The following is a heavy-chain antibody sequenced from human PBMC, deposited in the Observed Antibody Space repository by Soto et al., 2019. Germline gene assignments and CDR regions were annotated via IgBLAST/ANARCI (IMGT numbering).Heavy chain of an antibody. CDR3: TRDQPITP. V-gene: IGHV3-49*04. Sequence: PGGSLRLSCAASGFTFADYAMSWVRQAPGRGREWVGFIRAKASGGTTEYAASVKGRFTISRDDSKSIAYLQMNSLKTEDTAVYHCTRDQPITPWGQGTMGTVSS. CDR2: IRAKASGGTT. D-gene: IGHD3-10*01. J-gene: IGHJ3*01. CDR1: GFTFADYA.